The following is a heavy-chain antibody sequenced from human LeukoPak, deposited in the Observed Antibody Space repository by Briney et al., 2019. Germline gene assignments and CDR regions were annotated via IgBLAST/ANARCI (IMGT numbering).Heavy chain of an antibody. J-gene: IGHJ6*04. D-gene: IGHD3-10*02. CDR3: AELGITMIGGV. V-gene: IGHV3-21*01. CDR2: ISRSTTYI. CDR1: GFTFSNAW. Sequence: GGSLRLSCAASGFTFSNAWMSWVRQAPGKGLEWVSSISRSTTYIYYADSVKGRFTISRDNAKNLLYLQMNSLRAEDTAVYYCAELGITMIGGVWGKGTTVTISS.